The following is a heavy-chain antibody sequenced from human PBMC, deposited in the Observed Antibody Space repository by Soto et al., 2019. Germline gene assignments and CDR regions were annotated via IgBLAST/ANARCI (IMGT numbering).Heavy chain of an antibody. D-gene: IGHD1-26*01. CDR2: IYSGERA. CDR1: GFNVSGVF. CDR3: ATRDAAYYYGMNV. V-gene: IGHV3-53*01. Sequence: LRLSCEATGFNVSGVFMTWVRQAPGKGLEWVSVIYSGERAYYSDSVKGRFTISRDSSKNTLLLQLNRLRVEDTAVYYCATRDAAYYYGMNVWGQGTTVTVSS. J-gene: IGHJ6*02.